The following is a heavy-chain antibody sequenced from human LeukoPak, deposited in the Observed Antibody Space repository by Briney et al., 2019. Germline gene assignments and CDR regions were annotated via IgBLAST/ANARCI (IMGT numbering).Heavy chain of an antibody. J-gene: IGHJ4*02. D-gene: IGHD3-22*01. V-gene: IGHV1-69*05. Sequence: ASVNVSCKASGGTFSSYAISWVRQAPGQGLEWMGGIIPIFGTANYAQKFQGRVTMTRNTSISTAYMELSSLRSEDTAVYYCASLYDSSGYVVDYWGQGTLVTVSS. CDR1: GGTFSSYA. CDR3: ASLYDSSGYVVDY. CDR2: IIPIFGTA.